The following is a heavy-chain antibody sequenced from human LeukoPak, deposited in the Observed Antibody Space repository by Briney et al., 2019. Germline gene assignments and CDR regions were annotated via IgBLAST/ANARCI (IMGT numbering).Heavy chain of an antibody. V-gene: IGHV4-30-2*01. D-gene: IGHD2-8*01. CDR2: IYHSGT. Sequence: SETLSLTCAVSGASISSGGYSWTWIRQPPGKGLEWIGYIYHSGTYYNPSLKSRVTISVDRSKNQFSLNPSSVTAADTAVYFCATERDLNGNAFDFWGQGTLVTVSS. CDR1: GASISSGGYS. J-gene: IGHJ4*02. CDR3: ATERDLNGNAFDF.